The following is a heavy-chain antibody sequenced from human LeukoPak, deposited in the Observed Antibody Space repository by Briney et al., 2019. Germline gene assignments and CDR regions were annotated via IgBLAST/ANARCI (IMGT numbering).Heavy chain of an antibody. J-gene: IGHJ4*02. V-gene: IGHV3-48*01. D-gene: IGHD6-13*01. CDR1: GFTLSNYN. CDR2: ISDSSSHT. Sequence: GGSLRLSCAASGFTLSNYNMNWVRQAPGKGLEWVSFISDSSSHTFYSDSVKGRFTVSRDNVKKSLSLQMNSLRAEDTAIYYCARDGEGGAAAGYWGQGTLVTVSS. CDR3: ARDGEGGAAAGY.